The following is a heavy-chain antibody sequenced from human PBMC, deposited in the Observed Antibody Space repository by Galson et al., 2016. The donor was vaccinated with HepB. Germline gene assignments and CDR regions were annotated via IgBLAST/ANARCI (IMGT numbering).Heavy chain of an antibody. D-gene: IGHD3-22*01. CDR1: GFTFTNYN. V-gene: IGHV3-33*01. Sequence: SLRLSCAASGFTFTNYNMHWVRQAPGKGLEWVAVIWSDGSKTYYADSVTGRFTISRDNSKNTLHLQMNSLRAEDTALYYCAREGHYYDSRFDPWGQGTLVTISS. CDR2: IWSDGSKT. J-gene: IGHJ5*02. CDR3: AREGHYYDSRFDP.